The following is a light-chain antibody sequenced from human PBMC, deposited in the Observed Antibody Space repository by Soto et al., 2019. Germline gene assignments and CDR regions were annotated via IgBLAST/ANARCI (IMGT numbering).Light chain of an antibody. V-gene: IGLV2-14*03. CDR1: SSDVGGYKY. Sequence: QSALTQPASVSGSPGQSITISCTGTSSDVGGYKYVSWYQQHPGKAPKLMIYDASNRPSGVSDRFSGSKSGNTASLTISGLQAEDEADYYCSSYTSSSTLDVVFGGGTQLTVL. CDR3: SSYTSSSTLDVV. J-gene: IGLJ2*01. CDR2: DAS.